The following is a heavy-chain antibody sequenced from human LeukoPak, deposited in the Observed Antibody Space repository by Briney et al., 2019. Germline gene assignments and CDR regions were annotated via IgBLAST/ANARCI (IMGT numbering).Heavy chain of an antibody. Sequence: NSSETLSLTCAVSGGSISSGGYSWSWLRQPPGKGLEWIGYIYHSGSTYYNPSLKSRVTISVDRSKNQFSLKLSSVTAADTAVYYCARLGSPAYCGGDCYLDYWGQGTLVTVSS. CDR2: IYHSGST. CDR3: ARLGSPAYCGGDCYLDY. V-gene: IGHV4-30-2*01. J-gene: IGHJ4*02. CDR1: GGSISSGGYS. D-gene: IGHD2-21*02.